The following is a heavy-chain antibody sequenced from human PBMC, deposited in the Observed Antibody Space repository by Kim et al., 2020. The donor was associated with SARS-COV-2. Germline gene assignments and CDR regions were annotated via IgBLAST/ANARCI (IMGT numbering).Heavy chain of an antibody. J-gene: IGHJ5*02. V-gene: IGHV5-51*01. Sequence: GESLKISCKGSGYSFTSYWIGWVRQMPGKGLEWMGIIYPGDSDTRYSPSFQGQVTISADKSISTAYLPWSSLKASDTAMYYCARRLGYYDSSGYQIRFDPWGQGTLVTVSS. CDR2: IYPGDSDT. D-gene: IGHD3-22*01. CDR3: ARRLGYYDSSGYQIRFDP. CDR1: GYSFTSYW.